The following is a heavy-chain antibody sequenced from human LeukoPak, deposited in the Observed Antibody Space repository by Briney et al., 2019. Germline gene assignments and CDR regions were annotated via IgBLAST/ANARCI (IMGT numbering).Heavy chain of an antibody. CDR3: ARDSHGYCSGGTCYSGGWFDP. CDR2: MYYSGST. CDR1: GGSISSRHW. D-gene: IGHD2-15*01. V-gene: IGHV4-4*02. J-gene: IGHJ5*02. Sequence: PSGTLSLTCDVSGGSISSRHWWSWVRQPPGKGLEWIGTMYYSGSTYYNPSLKSRVTISVDTSKNQFSLKLRSVTAADTAVYYCARDSHGYCSGGTCYSGGWFDPWGQGTLVTVSS.